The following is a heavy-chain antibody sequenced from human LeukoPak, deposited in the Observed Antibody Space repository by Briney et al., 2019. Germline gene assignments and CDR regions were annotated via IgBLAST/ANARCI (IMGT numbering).Heavy chain of an antibody. D-gene: IGHD5-18*01. CDR1: GGTLSSYA. CDR3: ARDIAEAMANRGYYYYYMDV. Sequence: SVKVSCKASGGTLSSYAISWVRQAPGQGLEWMGGIIPIFGTANYAQKFQGRVTITTDESTSTAYMELSSLRSEDTAVYYCARDIAEAMANRGYYYYYMDVWGKGTTVTVSS. J-gene: IGHJ6*03. V-gene: IGHV1-69*05. CDR2: IIPIFGTA.